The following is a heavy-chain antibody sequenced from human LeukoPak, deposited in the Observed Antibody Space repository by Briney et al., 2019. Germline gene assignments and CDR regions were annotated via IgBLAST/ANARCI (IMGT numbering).Heavy chain of an antibody. Sequence: PWETLSLTCTVSGGSISSSSYHWGWIRQPPGKGLEWIGTIYSGGSTYYNSSLKSRVTISIDTSNNQFFLKLNSVTAADTALYYCARQRGKMRCFDFVALDYWGQGTLVTVSS. CDR1: GGSISSSSYH. CDR3: ARQRGKMRCFDFVALDY. J-gene: IGHJ4*02. D-gene: IGHD3-9*01. CDR2: IYSGGST. V-gene: IGHV4-39*01.